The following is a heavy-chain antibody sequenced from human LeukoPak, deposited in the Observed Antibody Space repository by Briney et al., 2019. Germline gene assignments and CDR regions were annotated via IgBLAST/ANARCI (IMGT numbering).Heavy chain of an antibody. Sequence: GGSLRLSCAASGFTFSSYWMNWVRQAPEKGLEWAANIKEDGSERYYVDSVKGRFTIFRDNAKNALYLQMNSLRAEDTAVYYCARAGLLWFGESKFDYWGQGTLVTVSS. V-gene: IGHV3-7*01. J-gene: IGHJ4*02. D-gene: IGHD3-10*01. CDR3: ARAGLLWFGESKFDY. CDR1: GFTFSSYW. CDR2: IKEDGSER.